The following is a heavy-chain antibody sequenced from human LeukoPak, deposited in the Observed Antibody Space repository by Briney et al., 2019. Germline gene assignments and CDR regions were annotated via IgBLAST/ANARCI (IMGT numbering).Heavy chain of an antibody. CDR3: ATIFGVVNYDY. D-gene: IGHD3-3*01. Sequence: SGPTLVKPTQTLTLTCTFSGFSLSTSGVGVGWIRQPPGKALEWPALIYWNDDKRYSPSLKSRLTITKDTSKYQVVLTMNNMDPVDTATYYCATIFGVVNYDYWGQGTLVTVSS. CDR2: IYWNDDK. CDR1: GFSLSTSGVG. J-gene: IGHJ4*02. V-gene: IGHV2-5*01.